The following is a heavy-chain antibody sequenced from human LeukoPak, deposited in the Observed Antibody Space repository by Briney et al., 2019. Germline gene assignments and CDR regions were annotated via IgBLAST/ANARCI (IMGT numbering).Heavy chain of an antibody. V-gene: IGHV3-33*06. CDR1: GFTFSAYG. CDR3: VKGDRGSGWYRGAFDI. Sequence: GRSLRLSCAVSGFTFSAYGMHWVRQAPGKGLEWVAVIWYDGTNKYYADSVEGRFTISRDNSKNTLYLQMNSLRAEDTAVYYCVKGDRGSGWYRGAFDIWGQGTMVTVSS. J-gene: IGHJ3*02. CDR2: IWYDGTNK. D-gene: IGHD6-19*01.